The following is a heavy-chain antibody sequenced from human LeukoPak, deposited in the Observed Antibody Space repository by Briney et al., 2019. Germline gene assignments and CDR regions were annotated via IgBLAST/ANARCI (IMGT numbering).Heavy chain of an antibody. CDR2: INHSGTT. CDR1: GGSFSGYY. J-gene: IGHJ4*02. V-gene: IGHV4-34*01. D-gene: IGHD6-19*01. Sequence: SETLSLTCAVYGGSFSGYYWSWIRQPPGKGLEWIGEINHSGTTNYNPPLKSRVTISVDKSKNQFSLKLSSVTAADTAVYYCAGSSMAVATLGYWGQGTLVTVSS. CDR3: AGSSMAVATLGY.